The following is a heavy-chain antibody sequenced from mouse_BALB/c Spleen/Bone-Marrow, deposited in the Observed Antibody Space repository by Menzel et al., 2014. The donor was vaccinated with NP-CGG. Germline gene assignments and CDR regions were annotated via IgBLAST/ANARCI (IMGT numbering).Heavy chain of an antibody. D-gene: IGHD2-14*01. CDR3: SRGVLAYFVY. Sequence: LQESGPELVKPGASVKVSCKASGYAFTNYNMNWVKQSHGKSLEWIGYIDPYSGGTNYNQKFRGKATLTVDKSSSTAYMHLNSLTSEDSAVYYCSRGVLAYFVYWGQGTTLTVSS. CDR2: IDPYSGGT. V-gene: IGHV1S135*01. CDR1: GYAFTNYN. J-gene: IGHJ2*01.